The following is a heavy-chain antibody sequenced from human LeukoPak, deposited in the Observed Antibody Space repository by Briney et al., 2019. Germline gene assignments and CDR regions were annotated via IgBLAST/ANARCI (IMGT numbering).Heavy chain of an antibody. Sequence: GGSLILSCAASGCTFSYYYMSWIRQAAGKGLEWVSYISSSSSNTNYADSVKGRFTISRDNAQNSLYLQMNSLRAEETAVYYCARQQQLAHFDYWGQGTLVTVSS. D-gene: IGHD6-13*01. CDR3: ARQQQLAHFDY. CDR1: GCTFSYYY. V-gene: IGHV3-11*03. CDR2: ISSSSSNT. J-gene: IGHJ4*02.